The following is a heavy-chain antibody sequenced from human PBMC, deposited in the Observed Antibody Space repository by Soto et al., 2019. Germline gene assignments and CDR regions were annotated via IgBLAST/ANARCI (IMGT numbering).Heavy chain of an antibody. V-gene: IGHV3-30*01. J-gene: IGHJ6*02. CDR2: TSNDGINT. D-gene: IGHD1-1*01. CDR1: GFTLSKFV. CDR3: ARGNLDV. Sequence: QVQLVESGGGVVQPGRSLRLSCAASGFTLSKFVMHWVRQAPGKGLDWLAVTSNDGINTYYAASVKGRFTISRDNSMNMVYLKMNSLRDEDTALYYCARGNLDVWGQGTTVIVSS.